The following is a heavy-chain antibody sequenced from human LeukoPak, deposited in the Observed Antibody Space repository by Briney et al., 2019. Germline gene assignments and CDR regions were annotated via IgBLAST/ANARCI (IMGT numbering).Heavy chain of an antibody. CDR2: ISTSSSYI. CDR3: ARDLDSGSYGY. D-gene: IGHD1-26*01. J-gene: IGHJ4*02. Sequence: PGGSLRLSCATSGFTFSSYSMNWVRQAPGRGLEWVSSISTSSSYIYYADSVKGRFTISRDNAKNSLYLQMNSLRVEDTAVYYCARDLDSGSYGYWGQGTLVTVSS. V-gene: IGHV3-21*01. CDR1: GFTFSSYS.